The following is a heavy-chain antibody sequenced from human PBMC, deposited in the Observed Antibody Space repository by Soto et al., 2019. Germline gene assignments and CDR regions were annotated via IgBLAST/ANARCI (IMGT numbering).Heavy chain of an antibody. CDR1: GDSLRGQS. CDR2: LDQSRGT. Sequence: SETLSLTCAVVGDSLRGQSWNWIRQSPGKGLEWIGELDQSRGTNYNPSLKSRAIISDDTSKNQFSLTVTSVTAADTAVYYCAREDSNGWSGESLDVWGQGTTVTVSS. V-gene: IGHV4-34*01. J-gene: IGHJ6*02. CDR3: AREDSNGWSGESLDV. D-gene: IGHD6-19*01.